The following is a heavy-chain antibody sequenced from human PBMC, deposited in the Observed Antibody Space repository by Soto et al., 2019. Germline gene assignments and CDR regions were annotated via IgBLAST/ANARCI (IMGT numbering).Heavy chain of an antibody. CDR3: ARHSPDFDWLSQFDY. J-gene: IGHJ4*02. CDR1: GGSISSYY. Sequence: PSETLSLTCTVSGGSISSYYWSWIRQPPGKGLEWIGYIYFRGTTNYNPSLKSRVTMSADTSKNQFSLKLSSVTAADTAVYYCARHSPDFDWLSQFDYWGQGTLVTVSS. D-gene: IGHD3-9*01. CDR2: IYFRGTT. V-gene: IGHV4-59*08.